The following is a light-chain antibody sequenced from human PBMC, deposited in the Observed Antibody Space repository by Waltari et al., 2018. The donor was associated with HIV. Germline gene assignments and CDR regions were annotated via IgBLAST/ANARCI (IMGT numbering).Light chain of an antibody. CDR3: QQYKSYPLT. J-gene: IGKJ4*02. V-gene: IGKV1-5*03. CDR1: QSISDW. Sequence: DTQMTQSPSTLSASVGDRVTITCRASQSISDWLAWYQQKPGRAPNLLIYQASKLKSGVPSRFSGGASGTEFTLTISGLQPEDFATYFCQQYKSYPLTFGRETEVEIK. CDR2: QAS.